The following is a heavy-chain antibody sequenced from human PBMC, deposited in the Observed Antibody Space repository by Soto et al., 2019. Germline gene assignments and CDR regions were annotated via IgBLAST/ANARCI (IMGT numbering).Heavy chain of an antibody. J-gene: IGHJ6*02. CDR2: IYSGGST. CDR1: GFTVSNNY. CDR3: ARDLDSTSHYGMDV. V-gene: IGHV3-66*01. D-gene: IGHD3-16*01. Sequence: EVQLVESGGGLVQPGGSLIVSCAASGFTVSNNYMSWVRQAPGKGLEWVSVIYSGGSTYYADSVKGRFTISRDNSKNTLYLQMNSLRAEDTGVYYCARDLDSTSHYGMDVWGQGTMVTVS.